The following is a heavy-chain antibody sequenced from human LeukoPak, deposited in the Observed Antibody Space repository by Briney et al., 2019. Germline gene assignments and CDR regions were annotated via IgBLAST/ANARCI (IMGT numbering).Heavy chain of an antibody. V-gene: IGHV1-24*01. CDR1: GYTLTELS. CDR2: FDPEDGET. Sequence: ASVKVSCKVSGYTLTELSMHWVRQVPGKGLEWMGGFDPEDGETIYAQKFQGRVTMTEDTSIDTAYMELSSLGPEDTAVYYCGTYERIGDWGQGTLVTVSS. J-gene: IGHJ4*02. CDR3: GTYERIGD. D-gene: IGHD2-15*01.